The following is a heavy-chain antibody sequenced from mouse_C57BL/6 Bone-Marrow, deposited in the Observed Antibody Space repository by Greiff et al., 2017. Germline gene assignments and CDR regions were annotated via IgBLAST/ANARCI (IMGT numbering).Heavy chain of an antibody. Sequence: QVQLQQPGAELVKPGASVKLSCKASGYTFTSYWMQWVKQRPGQGLEWIGEIDPSDSYTNYNQKFKGKATLTVDTSSSTAYMQLSSLTSADSAVYYCARGYGNRAYWGQGPLVTVSA. D-gene: IGHD2-1*01. V-gene: IGHV1-50*01. J-gene: IGHJ3*01. CDR2: IDPSDSYT. CDR3: ARGYGNRAY. CDR1: GYTFTSYW.